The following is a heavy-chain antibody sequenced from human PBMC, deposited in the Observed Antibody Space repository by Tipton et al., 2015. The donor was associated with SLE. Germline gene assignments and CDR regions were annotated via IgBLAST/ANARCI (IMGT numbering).Heavy chain of an antibody. CDR1: TFTFRSYT. Sequence: SLRLSCAASTFTFRSYTMHWVRQAPGKGLEWVALISYDGNNKYYADSVKGRFTISRDNSKNTLYLQMNSLRAEDTAVYYCAGGVSSLVMEMAFDRWGQGTVVTVAS. D-gene: IGHD2-8*01. J-gene: IGHJ3*02. CDR2: ISYDGNNK. CDR3: AGGVSSLVMEMAFDR. V-gene: IGHV3-30-3*01.